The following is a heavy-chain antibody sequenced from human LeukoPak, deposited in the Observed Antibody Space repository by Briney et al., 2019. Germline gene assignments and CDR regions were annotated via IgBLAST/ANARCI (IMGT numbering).Heavy chain of an antibody. CDR3: AKLSCSSTSCLYNWFDP. CDR1: GFTFSSYA. D-gene: IGHD2-2*01. V-gene: IGHV3-23*01. Sequence: GGSLRLSCAASGFTFSSYAMSWVRQAPGKGLEWVSAISGSGGSTYYADSVKGRFTISRDNSKNTLYLQMNSLRAKDTAVYYCAKLSCSSTSCLYNWFDPWGQGTLVTVSS. J-gene: IGHJ5*02. CDR2: ISGSGGST.